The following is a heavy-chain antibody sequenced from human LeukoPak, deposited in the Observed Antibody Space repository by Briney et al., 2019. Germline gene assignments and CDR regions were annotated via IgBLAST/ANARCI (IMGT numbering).Heavy chain of an antibody. Sequence: GGSLRLSCAASGFTFSSYSMNWVRQAPGKGLEWVSSISSSSSYIYYADSVKGRFTISRDNSKNTLYLQLNSLRPEDTAVYFCAKAPLYGWGKRFDYFYGMDVGAKGTTVTVSS. J-gene: IGHJ6*04. CDR2: ISSSSSYI. CDR1: GFTFSSYS. D-gene: IGHD3-10*01. V-gene: IGHV3-21*01. CDR3: AKAPLYGWGKRFDYFYGMDV.